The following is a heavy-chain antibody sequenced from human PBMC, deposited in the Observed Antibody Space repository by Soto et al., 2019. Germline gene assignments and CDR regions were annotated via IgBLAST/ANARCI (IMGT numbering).Heavy chain of an antibody. D-gene: IGHD1-26*01. CDR1: GDSVSSGAYY. J-gene: IGHJ5*02. CDR3: ARVKRSTSRLDP. V-gene: IGHV4-61*08. Sequence: QVQLQESGPGLVKPSETLSLTCSVSGDSVSSGAYYWSWIRQPPGKGLEWIGYVYYSGSTSYNPSLETGVTISVDTSKNQFSLKLTSVTPADTAIYSCARVKRSTSRLDPWGQGTLVTVSS. CDR2: VYYSGST.